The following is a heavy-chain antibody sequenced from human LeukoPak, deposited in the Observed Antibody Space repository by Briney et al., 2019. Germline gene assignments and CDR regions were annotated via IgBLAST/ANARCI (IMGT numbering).Heavy chain of an antibody. Sequence: ASVKVSCKASGYTFTSYYMHWVRQAPGQGLEWMGIINPNGGTTNYAQKFQGRVTMTRDTSTSSVYMELTSLRSEDTAVYYCVRDRVAYYYDSSGYYLEYWGQGTLVTVSS. J-gene: IGHJ4*02. CDR2: INPNGGTT. D-gene: IGHD3-22*01. V-gene: IGHV1-46*01. CDR3: VRDRVAYYYDSSGYYLEY. CDR1: GYTFTSYY.